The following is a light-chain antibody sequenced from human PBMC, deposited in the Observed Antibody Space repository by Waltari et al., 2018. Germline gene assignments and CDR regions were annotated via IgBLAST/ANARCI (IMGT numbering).Light chain of an antibody. J-gene: IGLJ3*02. V-gene: IGLV1-44*01. CDR2: RND. Sequence: QSVLTQPPSASGTPGQRVTISCSRSSSTLGTNVLNWYQPVPGTAPKLLIYRNDLRPSGVPDRFSASKSGTSASLAISGLQSEDEAEYYCASWDDSLNGHWVFGGGTKVTVL. CDR1: SSTLGTNV. CDR3: ASWDDSLNGHWV.